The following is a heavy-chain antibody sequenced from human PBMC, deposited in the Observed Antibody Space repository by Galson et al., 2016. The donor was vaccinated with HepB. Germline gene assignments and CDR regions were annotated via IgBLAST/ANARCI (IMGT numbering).Heavy chain of an antibody. V-gene: IGHV3-48*01. J-gene: IGHJ4*02. CDR1: GFRFNSYA. CDR2: LSASSTNI. Sequence: SLRLSCAASGFRFNSYAMNWVRHAPGKGLEWVAYLSASSTNIDYADSVTGRFTVSRDNAKNSLFLQMDSLRAEDTATYYCASDPSLGSNLYSYFDYWGQGGLVTVSS. D-gene: IGHD6-13*01. CDR3: ASDPSLGSNLYSYFDY.